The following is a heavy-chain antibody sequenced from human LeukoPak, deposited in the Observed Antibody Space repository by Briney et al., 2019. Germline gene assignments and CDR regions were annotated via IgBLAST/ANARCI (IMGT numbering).Heavy chain of an antibody. CDR3: AKGSLRPIAAGFMARYYFDY. J-gene: IGHJ4*02. Sequence: GGSLRLSCAASGFTFSNAWMSWVRQAPGKGLEWVSAISGSGGSTYYADSVKGRFTISRDNSKNTLYLQMNSLRAEDTAVYYCAKGSLRPIAAGFMARYYFDYWGQGTLVTVSS. D-gene: IGHD6-13*01. CDR2: ISGSGGST. V-gene: IGHV3-23*01. CDR1: GFTFSNAW.